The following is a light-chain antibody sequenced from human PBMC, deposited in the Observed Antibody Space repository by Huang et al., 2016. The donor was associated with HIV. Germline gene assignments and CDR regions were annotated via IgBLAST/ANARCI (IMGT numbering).Light chain of an antibody. CDR2: ATS. J-gene: IGKJ4*01. Sequence: EIVMTQSPDTLSVSPGERATLSCRASQSVRDKLAWYQQKPGQAPRLLLDATSTRAAGVPARFRGSGSGTEFTLTISSLQSEDCGVYYCQQYESWPPLTFGGGTKVEIK. V-gene: IGKV3-15*01. CDR1: QSVRDK. CDR3: QQYESWPPLT.